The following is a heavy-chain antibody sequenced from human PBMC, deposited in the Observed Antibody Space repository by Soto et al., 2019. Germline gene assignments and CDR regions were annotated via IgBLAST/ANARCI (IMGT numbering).Heavy chain of an antibody. CDR3: ATHKVSGYYYYGMDV. V-gene: IGHV5-10-1*01. Sequence: GESLKISCKGSGYSFTSYWISWVRQMPGKGLEWMGRIDPSDSYTNYSPSFQGHVTISADKSISTAYLQWSSLKASDTAMYYCATHKVSGYYYYGMDVWGQGXTVTVSS. CDR2: IDPSDSYT. CDR1: GYSFTSYW. J-gene: IGHJ6*02.